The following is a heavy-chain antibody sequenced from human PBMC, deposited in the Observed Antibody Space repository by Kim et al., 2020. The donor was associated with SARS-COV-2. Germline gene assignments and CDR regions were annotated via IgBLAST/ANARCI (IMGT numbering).Heavy chain of an antibody. CDR1: GFTFSDYY. D-gene: IGHD6-19*01. V-gene: IGHV3-11*05. Sequence: GGSLRLSCAASGFTFSDYYMSWIRQAPGKGLEWVSYISSSSSYTNYADSVKVRFTISRDNAKNSLYLQMNSLRAEDTAVYYCARGVAVAGFDYWGQGTLVTVSS. CDR2: ISSSSSYT. CDR3: ARGVAVAGFDY. J-gene: IGHJ4*02.